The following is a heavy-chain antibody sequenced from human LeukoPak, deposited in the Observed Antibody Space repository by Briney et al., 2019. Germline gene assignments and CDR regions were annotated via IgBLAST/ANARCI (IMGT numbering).Heavy chain of an antibody. J-gene: IGHJ4*02. CDR3: ARVPVLEMATIDN. Sequence: SETLSLTCTVSGYSISSGYYWGWIRQPPGKGLEWIGSIYHSGSTYYNPSLKSRVTISVDTSKNQFSLKLSSVTAADTAVYYCARVPVLEMATIDNWGQGTVVTVSS. CDR2: IYHSGST. V-gene: IGHV4-38-2*02. D-gene: IGHD5-24*01. CDR1: GYSISSGYY.